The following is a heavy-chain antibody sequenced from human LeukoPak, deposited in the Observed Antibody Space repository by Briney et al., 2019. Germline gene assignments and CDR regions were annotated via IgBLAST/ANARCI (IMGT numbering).Heavy chain of an antibody. V-gene: IGHV4-4*07. J-gene: IGHJ5*02. Sequence: SETLPLTRIVSGASNTDYYWNWICQPAGKGLERIGRIYTNGNTKYNPSLNSRVTMSVDTSKNQFSLRLSSVTAADTAVYYCARGGVPGAGNWFDPWGQGTLVTVSS. D-gene: IGHD2-2*01. CDR1: GASNTDYY. CDR3: ARGGVPGAGNWFDP. CDR2: IYTNGNT.